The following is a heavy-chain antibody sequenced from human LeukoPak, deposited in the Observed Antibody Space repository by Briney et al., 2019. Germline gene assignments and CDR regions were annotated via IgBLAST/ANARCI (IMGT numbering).Heavy chain of an antibody. D-gene: IGHD2-2*01. V-gene: IGHV4-61*02. CDR3: ARDLIVVVPAALWYYYYMDV. CDR1: GGSISSGSYY. J-gene: IGHJ6*03. CDR2: IYTSGST. Sequence: SQTLSLTCTVSGGSISSGSYYWSWIRQPAGRGLEWIGRIYTSGSTNYNTSLKSRVTISVDTSKNQFSLKLSTVTAADTAVYYCARDLIVVVPAALWYYYYMDVWGKGTTVTVSS.